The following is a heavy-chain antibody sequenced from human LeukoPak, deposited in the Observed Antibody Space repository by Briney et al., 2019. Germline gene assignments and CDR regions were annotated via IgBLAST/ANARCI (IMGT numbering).Heavy chain of an antibody. J-gene: IGHJ6*04. CDR1: GGSFSGYY. CDR3: ARAARPIRIYYYYGMDV. CDR2: INHSGST. Sequence: PSETLSLTCAVYGGSFSGYYWSWIRQPPGKGLEWFGEINHSGSTNYNPSLKSRVTISVDTSKNQFSLKLSSVTAADTAVYYCARAARPIRIYYYYGMDVWGKGTTVTVSS. V-gene: IGHV4-34*01. D-gene: IGHD1-14*01.